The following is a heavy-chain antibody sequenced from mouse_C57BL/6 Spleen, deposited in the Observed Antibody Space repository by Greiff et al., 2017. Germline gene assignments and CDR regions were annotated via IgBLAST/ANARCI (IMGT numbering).Heavy chain of an antibody. CDR2: IDPENGDT. J-gene: IGHJ3*01. CDR3: ATVTAQAFAY. D-gene: IGHD3-2*02. V-gene: IGHV14-4*01. CDR1: GFNIKDDY. Sequence: EVQLQQSGAELVRPGASVKLSCTASGFNIKDDYMHWVKQRPEQGLEWIGWIDPENGDTEYASKFQGKATITADTSSNTAYLQLSSLTSEATAVYYCATVTAQAFAYWGQGTLVTVSA.